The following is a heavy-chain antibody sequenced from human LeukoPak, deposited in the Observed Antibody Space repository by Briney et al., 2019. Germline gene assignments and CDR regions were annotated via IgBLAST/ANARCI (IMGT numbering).Heavy chain of an antibody. CDR2: MYHTGTT. V-gene: IGHV4-4*02. D-gene: IGHD3-10*01. J-gene: IGHJ3*02. Sequence: PSGTLSLTCAVSGASISSNNWWNWVRQSPGKGLEWIGEMYHTGTTSYNASLRSRVTVSVDKSKNQFSLKLTSVTAADTAVYYCAREEEGGSGKAAFDIWGQGTKVTVSS. CDR1: GASISSNNW. CDR3: AREEEGGSGKAAFDI.